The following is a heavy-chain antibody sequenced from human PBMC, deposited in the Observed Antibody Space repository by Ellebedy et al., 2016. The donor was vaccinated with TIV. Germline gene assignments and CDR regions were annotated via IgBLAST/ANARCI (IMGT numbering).Heavy chain of an antibody. D-gene: IGHD2-15*01. V-gene: IGHV4-39*01. Sequence: MPSETLSLTCTVSGGSISSSSYYWGWIRQPPGKGLEWIGSIYYSGSTYYNPSLKSRVTISVDTSKNQFSLKLSSVTAADTAVYYCARFGGSTYYFDYWGQGTLVTVSS. CDR1: GGSISSSSYY. J-gene: IGHJ4*02. CDR2: IYYSGST. CDR3: ARFGGSTYYFDY.